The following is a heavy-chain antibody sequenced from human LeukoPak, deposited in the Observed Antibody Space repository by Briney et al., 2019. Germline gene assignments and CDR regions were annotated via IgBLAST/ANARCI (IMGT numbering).Heavy chain of an antibody. Sequence: GGSLRLSCAASGFTFSSYGMHWVRQAPGKWLEWVAFIRYDGSNKYYADSVKGRFTISRDNSKNTLYLQMNSLRAEDTAMYYCAKDLPPYSSSYPSLHYWGQGTLVTVSS. CDR1: GFTFSSYG. CDR3: AKDLPPYSSSYPSLHY. CDR2: IRYDGSNK. D-gene: IGHD6-6*01. J-gene: IGHJ4*02. V-gene: IGHV3-30*02.